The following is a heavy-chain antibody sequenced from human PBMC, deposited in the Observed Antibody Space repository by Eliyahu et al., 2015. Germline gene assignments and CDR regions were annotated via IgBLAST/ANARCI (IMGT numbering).Heavy chain of an antibody. J-gene: IGHJ4*02. D-gene: IGHD4-23*01. V-gene: IGHV1-69*01. Sequence: QVQLVQSGAEVKKPGSSVKVSCKASGGTFSRSGISWVRQAPGQGLEWMGGIIPLFGTANYAQKFQGRVTITADESTSTVYMELNSLRSEDTAVYYCAREWDSTTMVTPFFVYWGQGTLVTVSS. CDR1: GGTFSRSG. CDR3: AREWDSTTMVTPFFVY. CDR2: IIPLFGTA.